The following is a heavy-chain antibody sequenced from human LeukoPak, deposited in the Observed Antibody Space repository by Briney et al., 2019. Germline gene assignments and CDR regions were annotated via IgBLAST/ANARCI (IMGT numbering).Heavy chain of an antibody. CDR1: GGSISSYY. CDR3: ARETTLFFFDY. CDR2: IYTSGGT. D-gene: IGHD4-17*01. Sequence: SETLSLTCTVSGGSISSYYWSWIRQPAGKGLEWIGRIYTSGGTNYNPSLKSRVTISVDKSKNQFSLKLSSVTAADTAVYYCARETTLFFFDYWGQGTLVTVSS. J-gene: IGHJ4*02. V-gene: IGHV4-4*07.